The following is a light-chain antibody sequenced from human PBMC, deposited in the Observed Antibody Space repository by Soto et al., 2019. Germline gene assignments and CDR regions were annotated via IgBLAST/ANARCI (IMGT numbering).Light chain of an antibody. CDR1: SSDVGSYNL. V-gene: IGLV2-23*02. CDR3: CSYAGTSTHTV. Sequence: ALTQPASVSGSPGQSITISCTGTSSDVGSYNLVSWYQQHPGKAPKLIISEVSKRPSGISDRFSGSKSGSTASLTISGLQAEDEADYYCCSYAGTSTHTVFGGGTQLTVL. CDR2: EVS. J-gene: IGLJ7*01.